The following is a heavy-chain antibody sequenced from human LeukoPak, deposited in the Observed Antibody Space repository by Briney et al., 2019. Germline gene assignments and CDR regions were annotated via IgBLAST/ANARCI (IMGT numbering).Heavy chain of an antibody. Sequence: SETLSLTCTVSGGSISSYYWSWIRQPPGKGLEWIAYIYYSGTTNSGTTNYNPSLKSRVTISLDTSKNQFSLRLNSVTAADTAVYYCARSNKYSSSWYDYFDYWGQGTPVTVSS. D-gene: IGHD6-13*01. CDR2: IYYSGTTNSGTT. V-gene: IGHV4-59*01. CDR1: GGSISSYY. J-gene: IGHJ4*02. CDR3: ARSNKYSSSWYDYFDY.